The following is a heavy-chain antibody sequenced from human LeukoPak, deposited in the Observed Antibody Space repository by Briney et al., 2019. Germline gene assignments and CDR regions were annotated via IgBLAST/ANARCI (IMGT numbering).Heavy chain of an antibody. Sequence: GGSLRLSCAASGFTFSSYAMSWVRQAPGKGLEWVANIKQDGSETYYVDSVTGRFTISRDNAKNSLSLQMNSLRAEDTAVYYCAREGNRRSFDYWGQGTLVTVSS. D-gene: IGHD2/OR15-2a*01. J-gene: IGHJ4*02. CDR3: AREGNRRSFDY. CDR1: GFTFSSYA. CDR2: IKQDGSET. V-gene: IGHV3-7*01.